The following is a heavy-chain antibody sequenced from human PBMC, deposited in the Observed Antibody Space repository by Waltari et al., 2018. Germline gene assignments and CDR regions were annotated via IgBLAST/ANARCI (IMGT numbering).Heavy chain of an antibody. Sequence: EVQLVQSGAEVKKPGESLKISCKGSGYNFINYWIGWVRQMPGKGLEWMGIIFPGDSDTRYSPSFQGQVTISADKSISTAYLQWSSLKASDTAVYYCARSKYYDFWSGQYYFDYWGQGTLVTVSS. CDR1: GYNFINYW. D-gene: IGHD3-3*01. J-gene: IGHJ4*02. CDR3: ARSKYYDFWSGQYYFDY. CDR2: IFPGDSDT. V-gene: IGHV5-51*01.